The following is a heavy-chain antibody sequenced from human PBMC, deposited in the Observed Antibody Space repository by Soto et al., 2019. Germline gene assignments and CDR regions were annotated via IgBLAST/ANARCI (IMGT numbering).Heavy chain of an antibody. V-gene: IGHV4-39*01. CDR3: ARHRYSSGWYGLPHEFDS. CDR2: VYYTDYK. D-gene: IGHD6-19*01. CDR1: GGSISDSDYY. Sequence: QLQLQESGPGLVKPPETLSLTCTVSGGSISDSDYYWGWVRQPPGKGLEWLGSVYYTDYKYYNPSLNGRVSFPIATSKNQFYLNLSSVNAADTAVYYCARHRYSSGWYGLPHEFDSWGQGPLVTVSS. J-gene: IGHJ4*02.